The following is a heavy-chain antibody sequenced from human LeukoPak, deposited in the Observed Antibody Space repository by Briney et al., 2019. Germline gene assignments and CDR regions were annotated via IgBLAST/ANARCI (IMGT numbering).Heavy chain of an antibody. Sequence: ASVKVSCKVSGYTLTELSIHWVRQAPGKGLEWMGGFDPEDGETIYAQKFQGRVTMTEDTSTDTGYMELRSLRSEDTAVYYCATDQHGAGLGFVYGSGSFNGLDVWGPGTTVTVSS. CDR1: GYTLTELS. CDR2: FDPEDGET. V-gene: IGHV1-24*01. D-gene: IGHD3-10*01. J-gene: IGHJ6*02. CDR3: ATDQHGAGLGFVYGSGSFNGLDV.